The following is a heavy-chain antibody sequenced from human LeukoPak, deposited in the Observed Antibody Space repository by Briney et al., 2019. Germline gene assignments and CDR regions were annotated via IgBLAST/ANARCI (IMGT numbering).Heavy chain of an antibody. CDR2: ISYDGSNK. CDR3: ASANYYDSSGYWAY. D-gene: IGHD3-22*01. J-gene: IGHJ4*02. CDR1: GFTFSSYG. Sequence: PGGSLRLSCAASGFTFSSYGMHWVRQAPGKGLEWVAVISYDGSNKYYADSVKGRFTISRDNSKNTLYLQMNSLRAEDTAVYYCASANYYDSSGYWAYWGQGTLVTVSS. V-gene: IGHV3-30*03.